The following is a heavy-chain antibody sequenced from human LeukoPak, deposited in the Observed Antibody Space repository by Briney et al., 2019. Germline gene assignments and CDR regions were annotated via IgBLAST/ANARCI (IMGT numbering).Heavy chain of an antibody. Sequence: GGSLRLSCAASGFTFSNAWMSWVRQAPGKGLEWVGRIKSKTDGGTTDYAAPVKGRFTISRDDSKNTLYLQMNSLKTEDTAVYYCAREARWFGGTYYYYGMDVWGQGTTVTVSS. D-gene: IGHD3-10*01. CDR1: GFTFSNAW. V-gene: IGHV3-15*01. CDR2: IKSKTDGGTT. CDR3: AREARWFGGTYYYYGMDV. J-gene: IGHJ6*02.